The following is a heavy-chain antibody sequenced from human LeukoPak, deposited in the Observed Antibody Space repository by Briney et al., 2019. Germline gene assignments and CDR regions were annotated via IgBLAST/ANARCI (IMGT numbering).Heavy chain of an antibody. CDR3: ARGRGYCSSTSCQELDY. CDR2: IWYDGSNK. CDR1: GFTFSSYG. J-gene: IGHJ4*02. D-gene: IGHD2-2*01. V-gene: IGHV3-33*01. Sequence: GGSLRLSCAASGFTFSSYGMHWVRQAPGKGLEWVAVIWYDGSNKYYADSVKGRFTISRDNSKNTLCLQMNSLRAEDTAVYYCARGRGYCSSTSCQELDYWGQGTLVTVSS.